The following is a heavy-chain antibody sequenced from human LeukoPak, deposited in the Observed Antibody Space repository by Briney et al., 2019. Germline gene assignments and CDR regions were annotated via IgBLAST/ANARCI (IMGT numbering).Heavy chain of an antibody. Sequence: KPGRSLRLSCTASGFTFGDYAMSWFRQAPGKGLEWVGFIRSKAYGGTTEYAASVKGRFTISRDDSKSIAYLQMNRLKTEDTAVYYCNRGRGDYVWGSYRLYWGQGTLVTVSS. J-gene: IGHJ4*02. CDR1: GFTFGDYA. CDR3: NRGRGDYVWGSYRLY. V-gene: IGHV3-49*05. D-gene: IGHD3-16*02. CDR2: IRSKAYGGTT.